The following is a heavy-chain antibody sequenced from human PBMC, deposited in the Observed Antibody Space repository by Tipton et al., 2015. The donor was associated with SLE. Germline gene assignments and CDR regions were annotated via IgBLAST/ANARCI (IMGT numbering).Heavy chain of an antibody. D-gene: IGHD6-13*01. CDR1: GYSISSGYY. CDR3: AKKQLLFDAFEI. V-gene: IGHV4-38-2*01. Sequence: TLSLTCAVSGYSISSGYYWGWIRQPPAKGLEWIGSIQHSGSTYYNPTLKSRVTISKDTSKNQFSLKLSSFTAADTAVYYCAKKQLLFDAFEIWGQGTMVIVSS. CDR2: IQHSGST. J-gene: IGHJ3*02.